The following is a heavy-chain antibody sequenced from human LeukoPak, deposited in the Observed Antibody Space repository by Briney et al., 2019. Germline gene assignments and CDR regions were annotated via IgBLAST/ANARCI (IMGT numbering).Heavy chain of an antibody. D-gene: IGHD3-10*01. CDR3: ARGQWFRAF. J-gene: IGHJ4*02. V-gene: IGHV4-34*01. Sequence: PSETLSLTCAVYGGSFSGYYWTWIRQPPGKGLEWIGEIHYSGSATYNPSLKSRVTISVDTSKNQFSLKMNSVTAADTAVYYCARGQWFRAFWSRGTPVTVSS. CDR1: GGSFSGYY. CDR2: IHYSGSA.